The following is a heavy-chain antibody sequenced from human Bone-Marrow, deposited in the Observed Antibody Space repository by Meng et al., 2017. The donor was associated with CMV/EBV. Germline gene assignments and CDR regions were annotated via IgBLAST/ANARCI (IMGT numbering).Heavy chain of an antibody. J-gene: IGHJ4*02. CDR1: GFTFSSYE. V-gene: IGHV3-48*03. D-gene: IGHD2-2*01. CDR2: ISSSGSII. CDR3: ASEIYCSSTSCLDY. Sequence: GGSLRLSCAASGFTFSSYEMNWVHQAPGKGLEWVSYISSSGSIIYYVDSVKGRFTISRDNAKNSLYLQMNSLRAEDTAVYYCASEIYCSSTSCLDYWGQGTLVTVSS.